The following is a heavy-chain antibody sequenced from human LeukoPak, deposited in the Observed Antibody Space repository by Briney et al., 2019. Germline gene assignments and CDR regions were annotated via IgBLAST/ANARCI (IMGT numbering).Heavy chain of an antibody. Sequence: GGSLRLSCAASGFTFSSYAMHWVRQAPGKGLEWVAVISYDGSNKYYADSVKGRFTISRDNSKNTLYLQMNSLRAEDTAVYYCARVHSYGSNWFDPWGQGILVTVSS. CDR2: ISYDGSNK. D-gene: IGHD5-18*01. V-gene: IGHV3-30-3*01. CDR3: ARVHSYGSNWFDP. CDR1: GFTFSSYA. J-gene: IGHJ5*02.